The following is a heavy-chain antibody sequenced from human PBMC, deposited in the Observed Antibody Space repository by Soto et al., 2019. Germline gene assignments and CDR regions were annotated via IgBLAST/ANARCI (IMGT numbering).Heavy chain of an antibody. CDR3: AKVGYCSSTSCYVHRPDY. CDR2: ISGSGGST. J-gene: IGHJ4*02. Sequence: PGGSLRLSCAASGFTFSSYAMSWVRQAPGKGLEWVSAISGSGGSTYYADSVKGRFTISRDNSKNTLYLQMNSLRAEDTAVYYCAKVGYCSSTSCYVHRPDYWGQGTLVTVSS. D-gene: IGHD2-2*03. CDR1: GFTFSSYA. V-gene: IGHV3-23*01.